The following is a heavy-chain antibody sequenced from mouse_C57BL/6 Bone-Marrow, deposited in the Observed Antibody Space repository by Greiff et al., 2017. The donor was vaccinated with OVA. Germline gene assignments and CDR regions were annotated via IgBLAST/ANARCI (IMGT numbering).Heavy chain of an antibody. D-gene: IGHD1-1*01. CDR2: ISGGGGNT. CDR3: ARGALRSDV. CDR1: GFTFSSYT. Sequence: EVKLVESGGGLVKPGGSLKLSCAASGFTFSSYTMSWVRQTPEKRLEWVATISGGGGNTYYPDSVKGRFTISRDNAKNTLYLHMSSLRSEDTAVYYFARGALRSDVWGTGTTVTVSS. J-gene: IGHJ1*03. V-gene: IGHV5-9*04.